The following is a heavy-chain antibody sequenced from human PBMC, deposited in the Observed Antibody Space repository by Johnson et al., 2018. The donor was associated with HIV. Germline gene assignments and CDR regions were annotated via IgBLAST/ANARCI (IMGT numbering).Heavy chain of an antibody. CDR2: ISWNSDTL. D-gene: IGHD2-15*01. CDR3: ARDLSRRAIYSGAFDI. CDR1: RFTFRRYA. Sequence: VPFVEPGGGLVQPGRSLRLSCSASRFTFRRYAMHWVRHCPGKGLEWVSGISWNSDTLVYADSVKGRFTISRDNADNSLHLQMNSLRPEDTALYYCARDLSRRAIYSGAFDIWGQGTMVTVSS. J-gene: IGHJ3*02. V-gene: IGHV3-9*01.